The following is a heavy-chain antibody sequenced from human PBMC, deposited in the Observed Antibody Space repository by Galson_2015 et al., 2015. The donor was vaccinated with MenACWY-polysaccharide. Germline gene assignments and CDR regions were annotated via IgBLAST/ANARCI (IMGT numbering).Heavy chain of an antibody. CDR2: ISYDGSNK. CDR3: ARGGQPYYYMDV. Sequence: SLRLSCAASGYIFSTYAMKWARQAPGKGLEWVAVISYDGSNKYYADSVKGRFAISRDNSKNTLYLQMNSLRTEDTAVYYCARGGQPYYYMDVWGKGTTVTVSS. CDR1: GYIFSTYA. D-gene: IGHD1-1*01. J-gene: IGHJ6*03. V-gene: IGHV3-30*09.